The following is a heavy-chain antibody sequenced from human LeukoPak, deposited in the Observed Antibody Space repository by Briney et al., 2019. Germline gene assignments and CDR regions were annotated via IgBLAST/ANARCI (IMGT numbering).Heavy chain of an antibody. Sequence: GGSLRLSCAASGFTFSSYSMNWVRQTPGKGLEWVSSISATSSYIYYADSARGRFTISRDNAKSTLFLQMNSLRVDDTAVYYCVSALGGQGGHWGQGTLVTVSS. CDR2: ISATSSYI. V-gene: IGHV3-21*01. CDR3: VSALGGQGGH. D-gene: IGHD1-26*01. J-gene: IGHJ4*02. CDR1: GFTFSSYS.